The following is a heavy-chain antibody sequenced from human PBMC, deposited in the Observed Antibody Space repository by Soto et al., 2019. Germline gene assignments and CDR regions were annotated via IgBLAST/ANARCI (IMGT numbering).Heavy chain of an antibody. Sequence: QVQLQESGPGLVKPSETLSLTCTVSGGSVSXXXXXXXXXXXXXXXXXXXXGYIYYSGSTNYNPSLKSRVTISVDTSKNQFSLKLSXXTXXXXAVNYXARDRAAAGYYYYYGMDVWGQGTTVTVAS. CDR1: GGSVSXXXXX. CDR3: ARDRAAAGYYYYYGMDV. D-gene: IGHD6-13*01. CDR2: IYYSGST. J-gene: IGHJ6*02. V-gene: IGHV4-61*01.